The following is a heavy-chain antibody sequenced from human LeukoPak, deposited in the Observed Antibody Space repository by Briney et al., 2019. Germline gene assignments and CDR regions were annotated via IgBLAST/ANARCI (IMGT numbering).Heavy chain of an antibody. CDR1: GYSFTSYW. CDR2: LYPGDSDT. Sequence: GESRNISCMCSGYSFTSYWIGGVRQMPGEGLEGMGILYPGDSDTRYSPSFQGQLTISADKSISTAYLQWSSLKASDTAMYYCARRERNCSSTSGYTVDYWGQGTLVTVSS. D-gene: IGHD2-2*02. CDR3: ARRERNCSSTSGYTVDY. V-gene: IGHV5-51*01. J-gene: IGHJ4*02.